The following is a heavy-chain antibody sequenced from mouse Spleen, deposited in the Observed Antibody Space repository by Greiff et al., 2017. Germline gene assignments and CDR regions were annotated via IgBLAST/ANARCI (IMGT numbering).Heavy chain of an antibody. V-gene: IGHV1-7*01. CDR2: INPSSGYT. CDR1: GYTFTSYW. J-gene: IGHJ2*01. CDR3: ARDGDSAGYGYLDY. Sequence: QVQLKQSGAELAKPGASVKLSCKASGYTFTSYWMHWVKQRPGQGLEWIGYINPSSGYTKYNQKFKDKATWTADKSSSTAYMQMSSLTYEDSAVYYYARDGDSAGYGYLDYWGQGTTLTVSS. D-gene: IGHD3-2*01.